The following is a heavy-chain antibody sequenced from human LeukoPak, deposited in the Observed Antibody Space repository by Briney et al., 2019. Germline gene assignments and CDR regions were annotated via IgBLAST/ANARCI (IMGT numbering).Heavy chain of an antibody. D-gene: IGHD1-1*01. J-gene: IGHJ4*02. V-gene: IGHV1-18*01. CDR2: ISAYNGYT. CDR3: ARVDSWKVFDY. Sequence: GASVKVSCKASGYTFTNYGVSWVRQAPGQGLEWMGWISAYNGYTNYAQKLQGRLIMTTDTSTSTAYMELRSLRSDDTAVYYCARVDSWKVFDYWGQGTLVTGSS. CDR1: GYTFTNYG.